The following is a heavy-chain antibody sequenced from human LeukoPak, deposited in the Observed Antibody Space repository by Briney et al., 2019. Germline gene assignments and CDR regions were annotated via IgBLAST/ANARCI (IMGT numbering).Heavy chain of an antibody. J-gene: IGHJ4*02. CDR3: ARVHYGDYAGY. D-gene: IGHD4-17*01. V-gene: IGHV3-21*01. CDR2: ISSSSSYI. Sequence: GGSLRLSCAASGFTFSSYSMNWVRQAPVKGLEWVSSISSSSSYIYYADSVKGRFTISRDNAKNSLYLQMNSLRAEDTAVYYCARVHYGDYAGYWGQGTLVTVSS. CDR1: GFTFSSYS.